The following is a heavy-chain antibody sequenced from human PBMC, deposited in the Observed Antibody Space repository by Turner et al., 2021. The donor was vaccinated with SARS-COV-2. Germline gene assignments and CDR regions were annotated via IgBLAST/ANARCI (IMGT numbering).Heavy chain of an antibody. CDR2: IYYSGSA. D-gene: IGHD5-18*01. CDR3: ARLMDTAMDYYGTDV. J-gene: IGHJ6*02. V-gene: IGHV4-39*01. CDR1: GGSISSSSYY. Sequence: QLQLQESGPGLVKPSETLSLTCTVSGGSISSSSYYWGWLRQPPGKGLEGIGNIYYSGSAYYNPSLKSRVTISVDPSKNQFSLKLTSVTAADTAVYYCARLMDTAMDYYGTDVWGQGTTVTVSS.